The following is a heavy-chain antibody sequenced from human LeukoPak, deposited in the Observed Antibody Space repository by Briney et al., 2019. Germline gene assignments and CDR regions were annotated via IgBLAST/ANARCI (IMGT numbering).Heavy chain of an antibody. CDR2: IYYSGST. D-gene: IGHD3-16*01. CDR3: ARLDSIHLITY. CDR1: GDSISIYY. J-gene: IGHJ4*02. Sequence: SETLSLTCTVSGDSISIYYWSWIRQPPGKGLEWIGNIYYSGSTNYNPSLKSRVTISVDTSKNQFSLKLTSVTAADTAVYYCARLDSIHLITYWGQGTLVTVSS. V-gene: IGHV4-59*08.